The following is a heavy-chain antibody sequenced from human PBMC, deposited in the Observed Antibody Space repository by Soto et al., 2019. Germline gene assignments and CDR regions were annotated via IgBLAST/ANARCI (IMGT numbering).Heavy chain of an antibody. Sequence: QVQLVQSGAEVKKPGSSVKVSCKASGGTFSSYTISWVRQAPGQGLEWMVRIIPILGIANYAQKFQGRVTITADKSTSTAYMELSSLRSEDTAVYYCARDKSVGATPQALWYFDLWGRGTLVTVSS. J-gene: IGHJ2*01. CDR2: IIPILGIA. CDR3: ARDKSVGATPQALWYFDL. CDR1: GGTFSSYT. V-gene: IGHV1-69*08. D-gene: IGHD1-26*01.